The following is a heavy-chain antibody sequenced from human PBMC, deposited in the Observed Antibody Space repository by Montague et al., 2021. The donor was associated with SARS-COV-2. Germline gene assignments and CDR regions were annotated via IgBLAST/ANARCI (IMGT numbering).Heavy chain of an antibody. CDR2: LFHSGAT. CDR1: GDSISSSHW. CDR3: ARQAPGVDYYFDS. J-gene: IGHJ4*02. V-gene: IGHV4-4*02. D-gene: IGHD6-13*01. Sequence: SETLSLTCVVSGDSISSSHWWTWVRQSPGKGPEWIGDLFHSGATNYNPSLKSRVTFSVDKSKNRFSLKMTSVTAADAAFYYCARQAPGVDYYFDSWGQGTLVTVAS.